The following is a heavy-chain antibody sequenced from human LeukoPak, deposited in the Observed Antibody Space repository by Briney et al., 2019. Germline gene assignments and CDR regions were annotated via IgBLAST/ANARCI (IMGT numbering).Heavy chain of an antibody. Sequence: PSETLSLTCTVSGGSISSYYWSWIRQPPGKGLEWIGYIYYSGSTNYNPSLKSGVTISVDTSKNQFYLKLSSVTAADTAVYYCAKHSGSYYGWFDPWGQGTLVTVSS. CDR2: IYYSGST. J-gene: IGHJ5*02. V-gene: IGHV4-59*01. D-gene: IGHD1-26*01. CDR3: AKHSGSYYGWFDP. CDR1: GGSISSYY.